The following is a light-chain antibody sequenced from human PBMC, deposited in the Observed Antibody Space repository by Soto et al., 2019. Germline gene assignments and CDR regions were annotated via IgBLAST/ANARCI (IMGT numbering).Light chain of an antibody. CDR3: QQYNNWPPWT. J-gene: IGKJ1*01. CDR2: GAS. CDR1: QSVSSY. Sequence: EIVLTQSPATRSLSPGERATLSFRASQSVSSYLAWYQQKPGQAPRLLIYGASTRATGIPARFSGSGSGTEFTLTISSLQSEDFAVYYCQQYNNWPPWTFGQGTKVDIK. V-gene: IGKV3-15*01.